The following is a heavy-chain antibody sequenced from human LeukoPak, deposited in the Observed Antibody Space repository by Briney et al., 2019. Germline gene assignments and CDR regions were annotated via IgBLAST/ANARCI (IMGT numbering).Heavy chain of an antibody. V-gene: IGHV1-69*13. Sequence: SVKVSCKASGSTFSSYAISWVRQAPGQGLEWMGGIIPIFGTANYAQKFQGRVTITADESTSTAYMELSSLRSEDTAVYYCARAYGSGSYSLLHFDYWGQGTLVTVSS. CDR1: GSTFSSYA. CDR3: ARAYGSGSYSLLHFDY. CDR2: IIPIFGTA. J-gene: IGHJ4*02. D-gene: IGHD3-10*01.